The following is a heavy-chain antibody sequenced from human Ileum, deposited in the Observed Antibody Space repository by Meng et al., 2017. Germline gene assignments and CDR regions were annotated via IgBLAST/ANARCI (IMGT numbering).Heavy chain of an antibody. Sequence: QVQLVQSGAEVKKPGASVKVSFKSSEYSFSNYYLHWMRQAPGQGLEWLGVSNPGGGSTNYAQKFQGRVTMTRDTPANTVYMELGSLKSEDTAVYYCVREFRGGYFDYWGQGTLVTVSS. J-gene: IGHJ4*02. D-gene: IGHD3-16*01. CDR2: SNPGGGST. CDR3: VREFRGGYFDY. CDR1: EYSFSNYY. V-gene: IGHV1-46*01.